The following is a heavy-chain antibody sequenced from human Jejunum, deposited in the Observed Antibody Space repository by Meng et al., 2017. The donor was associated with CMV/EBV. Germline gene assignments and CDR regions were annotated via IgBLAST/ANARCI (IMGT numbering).Heavy chain of an antibody. V-gene: IGHV4-59*01. D-gene: IGHD3-16*01. CDR3: ARGWGTTSPWDY. Sequence: VSGDSIIGSFFSWIRQPPGKGLEWIGNVDYYGSTKYNPSLKSRVTISVDPARSQLSLKLGSVSAADTAVYYCARGWGTTSPWDYWGQGMLVTVSS. J-gene: IGHJ4*02. CDR2: VDYYGST. CDR1: GDSIIGSF.